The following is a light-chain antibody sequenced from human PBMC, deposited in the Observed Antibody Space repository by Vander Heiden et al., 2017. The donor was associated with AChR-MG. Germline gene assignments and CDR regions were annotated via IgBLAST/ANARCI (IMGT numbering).Light chain of an antibody. CDR2: GAS. J-gene: IGKJ3*01. CDR3: QQYGSSSFT. CDR1: QSVSSSY. V-gene: IGKV3-20*01. Sequence: EIVLTQSPGTLSLSPGERATLPCRASQSVSSSYLAWYQQKPGQAPRLLIYGASSRATGIPDRFSGSGSGTDFTLTISRLEPEDFAVYYCQQYGSSSFTFGPGTKVEIK.